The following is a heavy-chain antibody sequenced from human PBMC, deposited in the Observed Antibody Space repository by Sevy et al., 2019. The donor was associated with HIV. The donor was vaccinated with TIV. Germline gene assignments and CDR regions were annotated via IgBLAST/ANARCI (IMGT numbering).Heavy chain of an antibody. CDR2: IYSGGST. D-gene: IGHD1-26*01. CDR3: ARYRKVGATSSGYAFDI. V-gene: IGHV3-53*01. J-gene: IGHJ3*02. Sequence: GGSLRLSCAASGFTVSSNYMSWVRQAPGKGLEWVSVIYSGGSTYYADSVKGRFTISRDNSKNTLYLQMNSLRAEDTAVYYCARYRKVGATSSGYAFDIWGHGTMVTVSS. CDR1: GFTVSSNY.